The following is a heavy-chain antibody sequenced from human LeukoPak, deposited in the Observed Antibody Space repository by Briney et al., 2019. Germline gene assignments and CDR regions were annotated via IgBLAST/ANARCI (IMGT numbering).Heavy chain of an antibody. CDR3: ARESSSSWSDVDY. J-gene: IGHJ4*02. CDR1: GGSISSYY. V-gene: IGHV4-59*01. D-gene: IGHD6-13*01. CDR2: VYYSGSS. Sequence: SETLSLTCTVSGGSISSYYWSWIRQSPGKGLEWIGYVYYSGSSNYNPSLKSRVTISADTSKNQFSLKLTSVTAADTAVYYCARESSSSWSDVDYCGQGTLVTVSS.